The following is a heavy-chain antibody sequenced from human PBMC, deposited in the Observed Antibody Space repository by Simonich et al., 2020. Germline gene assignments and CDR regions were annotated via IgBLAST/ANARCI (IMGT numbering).Heavy chain of an antibody. D-gene: IGHD2-8*01. CDR3: ARQRVLMVYAIDY. J-gene: IGHJ4*02. V-gene: IGHV4-39*01. CDR1: GGSLSSNSYY. CDR2: IYYSGST. Sequence: QLQLQESGPVLVKPSETLSLTCTVSGGSLSSNSYYWGLIRQPPGKVLEWIGSIYYSGSTSYNPSLKSRVTISVDTSKNQFSLKLSSVTAADTAVYYCARQRVLMVYAIDYWGQGTLVTVSS.